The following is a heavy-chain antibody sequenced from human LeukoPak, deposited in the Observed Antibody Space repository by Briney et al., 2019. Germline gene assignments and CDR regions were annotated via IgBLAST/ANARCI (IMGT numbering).Heavy chain of an antibody. D-gene: IGHD2-21*02. V-gene: IGHV4-61*02. Sequence: PSXTLSLTCTVSGGSISSGSYYWSWIRQPAGKGLEWIGRIYTSGNTNYNPSLKSRVTISVDTSKNQFSLKLSSVTAADTAVYYCARDPYVVVTATTDDYWGQGTLVTVSS. CDR2: IYTSGNT. J-gene: IGHJ4*02. CDR3: ARDPYVVVTATTDDY. CDR1: GGSISSGSYY.